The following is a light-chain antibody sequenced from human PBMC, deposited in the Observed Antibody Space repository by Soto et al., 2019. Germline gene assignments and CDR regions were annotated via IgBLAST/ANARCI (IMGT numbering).Light chain of an antibody. CDR2: AAS. CDR3: QKYNSAPEVT. J-gene: IGKJ3*01. V-gene: IGKV1-27*01. CDR1: QGISNY. Sequence: DIQMTQSPSSLSASVGDRVTITCRASQGISNYLAWYQQKPGKVPKLLIYAASTLPSGVPSRFSGSGSGTDFTLTISSLQPEDGATYYCQKYNSAPEVTFGPGTKVDIK.